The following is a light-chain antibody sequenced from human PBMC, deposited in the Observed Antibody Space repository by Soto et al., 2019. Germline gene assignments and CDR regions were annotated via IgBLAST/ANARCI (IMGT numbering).Light chain of an antibody. Sequence: EIVMTQSPATLSVSPGERATLSCRASQSVGSTLAWYQQKPGQAPRLLIYRASTRATGIPARFSGSGSGTDFTLTITSLQSEDFAVYYCQHYHNWPPWTFGQGTKVEIK. CDR2: RAS. CDR1: QSVGST. V-gene: IGKV3-15*01. J-gene: IGKJ1*01. CDR3: QHYHNWPPWT.